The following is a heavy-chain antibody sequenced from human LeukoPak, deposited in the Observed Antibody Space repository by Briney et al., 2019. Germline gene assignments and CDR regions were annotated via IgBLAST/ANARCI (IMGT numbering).Heavy chain of an antibody. V-gene: IGHV4-39*07. CDR3: ASDRGGSNSRGLGIY. Sequence: SETLSLTCTVSGGSISGYYWGWIRQPPGEGLEWIGNIFYSGSTSYNPSLQSRVTISVDTSKNQFSLKRNSVAAADTAVYYCASDRGGSNSRGLGIYWGQGTLVTVSS. D-gene: IGHD4-23*01. CDR2: IFYSGST. CDR1: GGSISGYY. J-gene: IGHJ4*02.